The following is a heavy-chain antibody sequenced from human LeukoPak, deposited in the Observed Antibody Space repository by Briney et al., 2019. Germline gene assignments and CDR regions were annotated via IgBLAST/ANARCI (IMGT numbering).Heavy chain of an antibody. CDR2: MSSSGIT. CDR1: GGSISSSY. V-gene: IGHV4-4*07. Sequence: SETLSLTCTVSGGSISSSYWNWIRQPAGKGLEWIGRMSSSGITNYNPSLKSRVTISVDTSKNQFSLSLSSVTAADTAVYYCARHRPGPYDYWGQGTLVTVSS. J-gene: IGHJ4*02. CDR3: ARHRPGPYDY. D-gene: IGHD6-6*01.